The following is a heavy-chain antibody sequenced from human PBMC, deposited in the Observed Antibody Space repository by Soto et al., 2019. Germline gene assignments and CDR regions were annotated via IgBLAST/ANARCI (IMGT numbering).Heavy chain of an antibody. J-gene: IGHJ6*02. CDR2: IIPIFGTA. V-gene: IGHV1-69*13. D-gene: IGHD2-2*01. CDR3: ASGIVVVPAAMSGGTDYYYYGMDV. CDR1: GGTFSSYA. Sequence: SVKVSCKASGGTFSSYAISWVRQAPGQGLEWIGEIIPIFGTANYAQKFQGRVTITADESTSTAYMELSSLRSEDTAVYYCASGIVVVPAAMSGGTDYYYYGMDVWGQGTTVTVSS.